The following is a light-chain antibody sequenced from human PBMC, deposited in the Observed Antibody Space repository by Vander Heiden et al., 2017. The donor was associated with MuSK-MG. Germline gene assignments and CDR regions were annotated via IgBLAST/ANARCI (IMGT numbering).Light chain of an antibody. Sequence: MLTQPLSVSESSGKTVTLSCPRPTGSIGSYYVMWFPQRPGSSPPVILSVSCERPSGVPDRSSGSIDSSSNSASLTISGLKTEDEAAYYCQSYDGTNNSVFGSGTKVTVL. V-gene: IGLV6-57*01. J-gene: IGLJ1*01. CDR2: VSC. CDR1: TGSIGSYY. CDR3: QSYDGTNNSV.